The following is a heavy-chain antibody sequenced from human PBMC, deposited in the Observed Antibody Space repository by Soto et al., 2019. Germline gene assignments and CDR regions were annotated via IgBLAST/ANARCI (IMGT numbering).Heavy chain of an antibody. D-gene: IGHD5-18*01. Sequence: GGSLRLSCAASGFTFSSYAMSWVRQAPGKGLEWVSAISGSGGSTYYADSVKGRFTISRDNSKNTLYLQMNSLRAEDTAVYYCAKDRWQRGYSYGPMDVWGQGTTVTVSS. V-gene: IGHV3-23*01. CDR3: AKDRWQRGYSYGPMDV. J-gene: IGHJ6*02. CDR2: ISGSGGST. CDR1: GFTFSSYA.